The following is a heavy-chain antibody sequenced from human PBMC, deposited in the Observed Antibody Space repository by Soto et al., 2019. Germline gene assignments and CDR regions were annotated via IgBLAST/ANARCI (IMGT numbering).Heavy chain of an antibody. CDR1: GGSISSGDYY. V-gene: IGHV4-30-4*01. CDR3: AREPPGYCSGGSCYSVIGKAFDI. CDR2: IYYSGST. J-gene: IGHJ3*02. D-gene: IGHD2-15*01. Sequence: PSETLSLTCTVSGGSISSGDYYWIWIRQPPGKGLEWIGYIYYSGSTYYNPSLKSRVTISVDTSKNQFSLKLSSVTAADTAVYYCAREPPGYCSGGSCYSVIGKAFDIWGQGTMVTVSS.